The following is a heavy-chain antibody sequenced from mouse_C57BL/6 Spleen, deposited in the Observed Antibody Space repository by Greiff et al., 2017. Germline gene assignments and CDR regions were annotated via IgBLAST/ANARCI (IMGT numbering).Heavy chain of an antibody. D-gene: IGHD1-1*01. CDR1: GYTFTDYN. CDR2: INPNNGGT. CDR3: ANYYGSSPWENYYAMDD. Sequence: EVQLQQSGPELVKPGASVKMSCKASGYTFTDYNMHWVKQSHGKSLEWIGYINPNNGGTSYNQKFKGKATLTVNKSSSTAYMELRSLTSEDSAVYYCANYYGSSPWENYYAMDDWGQGTSVTVSS. J-gene: IGHJ4*01. V-gene: IGHV1-22*01.